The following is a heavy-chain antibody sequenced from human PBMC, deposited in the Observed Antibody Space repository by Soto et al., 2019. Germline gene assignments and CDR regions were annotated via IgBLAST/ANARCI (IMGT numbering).Heavy chain of an antibody. CDR1: SGSISSSNW. CDR3: ASHLVMAGTRGFDH. V-gene: IGHV4-4*02. Sequence: PSETLSLTCAVSSGSISSSNWWSWVRQPPGKGLEWIGETRNSGGANYNPSLKSRVTITVDRSRNHIFLELSSVTAADTAVYYCASHLVMAGTRGFDHWGLGTLVTVSS. J-gene: IGHJ4*02. D-gene: IGHD6-19*01. CDR2: TRNSGGA.